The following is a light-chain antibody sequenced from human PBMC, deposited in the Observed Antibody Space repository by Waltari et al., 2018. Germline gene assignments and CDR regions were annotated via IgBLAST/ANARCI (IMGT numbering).Light chain of an antibody. Sequence: SSDLTQPPSVSVSPGPTARTTCPRVALPNQYTYWYRQKPGQAPVVLLYKDTERPPGTPERFSGSSSGTTVTLTISGVQAEDEADYYCQSADSAGTYVFGTGTKVTVL. CDR3: QSADSAGTYV. V-gene: IGLV3-25*03. J-gene: IGLJ1*01. CDR2: KDT. CDR1: ALPNQY.